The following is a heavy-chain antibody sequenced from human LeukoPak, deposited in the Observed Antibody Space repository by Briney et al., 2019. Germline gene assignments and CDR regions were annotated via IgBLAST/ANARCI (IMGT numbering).Heavy chain of an antibody. CDR3: ARGAPPHPYYDSSGSLDY. V-gene: IGHV1-69*05. D-gene: IGHD3-22*01. CDR1: GGTFSSYA. J-gene: IGHJ4*02. CDR2: IIPIFGIA. Sequence: SVKVSCKASGGTFSSYAISWVRQAPGQGLEWMGRIIPIFGIANYAQKFQGRVTITTDESTSTAYMELSSLRSEDTAVYYCARGAPPHPYYDSSGSLDYWGQGTLVTVSS.